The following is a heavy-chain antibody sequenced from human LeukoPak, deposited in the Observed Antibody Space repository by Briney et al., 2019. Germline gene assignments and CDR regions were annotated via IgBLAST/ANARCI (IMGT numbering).Heavy chain of an antibody. Sequence: PGGSLRLSCAASGFTFSSYAMHWVRQAPGKGLEWVAFIRYDGSNKDYADSVKGRFTISRDNSKNTLYLQMNSLRPEDTAVYYCTKSRGSGSYSPPNYFDPWGQGTLVTVSS. CDR2: IRYDGSNK. CDR1: GFTFSSYA. CDR3: TKSRGSGSYSPPNYFDP. D-gene: IGHD3-10*01. V-gene: IGHV3-30*02. J-gene: IGHJ5*02.